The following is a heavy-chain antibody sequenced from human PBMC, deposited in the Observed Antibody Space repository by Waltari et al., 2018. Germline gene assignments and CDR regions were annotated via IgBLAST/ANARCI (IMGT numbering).Heavy chain of an antibody. J-gene: IGHJ4*02. CDR2: IKSKTDGGTT. CDR1: GFPFSTPG. Sequence: EVQLVESGGGLVKPGGSRRLSCAASGFPFSTPGLSWVRQAPGKGLEWVGRIKSKTDGGTTDYAAPVKGRFTISRDDSKNTLYLQMNSLKTEDTAVYYCTTDVQQADYVWGQGTLVTVSS. CDR3: TTDVQQADYV. D-gene: IGHD3-16*01. V-gene: IGHV3-15*01.